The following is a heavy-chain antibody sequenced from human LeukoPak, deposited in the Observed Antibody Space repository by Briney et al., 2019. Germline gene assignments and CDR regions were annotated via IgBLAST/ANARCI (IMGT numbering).Heavy chain of an antibody. J-gene: IGHJ6*02. CDR2: IWYDGSNK. CDR3: ARDLDLSGMDV. Sequence: GGSLILSCAASGFTFSSYGMHWGRQAPGKGLEGVAVIWYDGSNKYYADSVKGRFTISRDNSKNTLYLQMNSLRAEDTAVYYCARDLDLSGMDVWGQGTTVTVSS. CDR1: GFTFSSYG. V-gene: IGHV3-33*01.